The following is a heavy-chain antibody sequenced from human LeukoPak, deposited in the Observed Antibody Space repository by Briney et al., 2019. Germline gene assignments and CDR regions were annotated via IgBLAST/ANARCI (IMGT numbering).Heavy chain of an antibody. CDR1: GFTFRSYW. Sequence: GGSLRLSCAASGFTFRSYWMHWVRQAPGKGLVWVSRINSDGTATTYADSVKGRFSASRDNAKNTLYLQMNSLRAEDTAVYYCAREVNETSYFDYWGQGTLVAVSS. J-gene: IGHJ4*02. D-gene: IGHD2-21*01. CDR3: AREVNETSYFDY. V-gene: IGHV3-74*01. CDR2: INSDGTAT.